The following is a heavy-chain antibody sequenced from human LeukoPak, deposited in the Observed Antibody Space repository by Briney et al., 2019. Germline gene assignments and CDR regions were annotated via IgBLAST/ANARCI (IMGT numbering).Heavy chain of an antibody. CDR3: AREFSTNWFDP. J-gene: IGHJ5*02. CDR2: IYTSGST. V-gene: IGHV4-61*02. Sequence: SETLSLTCTVSGGSISSGSYYWSWIRQPAGKGLEWIGRIYTSGSTNYNPSLESRVTMSVDTSKNHLSLKVTSVTAADTAVYYCAREFSTNWFDPWGQGTLVTVSS. CDR1: GGSISSGSYY.